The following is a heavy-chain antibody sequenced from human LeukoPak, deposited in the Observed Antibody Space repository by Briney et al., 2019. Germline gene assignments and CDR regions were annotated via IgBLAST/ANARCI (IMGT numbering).Heavy chain of an antibody. J-gene: IGHJ4*02. Sequence: QPGGSLRLSCAASGFTFSDSAMNWVRQASGKGLEWVGHIRGKTNSYATAYDASVRGRFTISRDDSKNTAYLQMNSLKTEDTAVYYCTGGSGWYSPDYWGQGTLVTVSS. V-gene: IGHV3-73*01. CDR1: GFTFSDSA. CDR3: TGGSGWYSPDY. CDR2: IRGKTNSYAT. D-gene: IGHD6-19*01.